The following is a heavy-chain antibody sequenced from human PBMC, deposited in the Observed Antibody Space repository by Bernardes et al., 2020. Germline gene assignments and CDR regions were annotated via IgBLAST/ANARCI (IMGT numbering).Heavy chain of an antibody. V-gene: IGHV3-48*01. CDR3: ASLVENGDYYYYYYMDV. Sequence: GGSLRLSCAASGFTFSSYSMNWVRQAPGKGLEWVSYISSSSSTIYYADSVKGRFTISRDNAKNSLYLQMNSLRAEDTAVYYCASLVENGDYYYYYYMDVWGKGTTVTVSS. J-gene: IGHJ6*03. CDR1: GFTFSSYS. D-gene: IGHD4-17*01. CDR2: ISSSSSTI.